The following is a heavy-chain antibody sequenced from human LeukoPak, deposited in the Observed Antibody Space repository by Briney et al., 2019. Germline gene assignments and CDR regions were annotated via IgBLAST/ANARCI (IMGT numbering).Heavy chain of an antibody. CDR2: ITGSGGST. Sequence: GGSLRLSCAASGFTFSSYAMTWVRQAPGKGLEWVSAITGSGGSTYYADSVKGRFTISRDNSKNTLYLQMNSLRAEDTALYYCAKDVRIQRSSFGVVTNFDYWGQGTLVTVSS. D-gene: IGHD3-3*01. J-gene: IGHJ4*02. CDR3: AKDVRIQRSSFGVVTNFDY. CDR1: GFTFSSYA. V-gene: IGHV3-23*01.